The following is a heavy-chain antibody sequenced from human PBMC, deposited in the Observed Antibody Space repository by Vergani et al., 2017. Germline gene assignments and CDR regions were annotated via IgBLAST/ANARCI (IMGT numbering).Heavy chain of an antibody. Sequence: QVQLVQSGAEVKKPGSSVKVSCKASGGTFSSYAISWVRQAPGQGLEWMGRIIPILGIANYAQKFQGRVTITADKSTRTAYMELSSLRSEDTAVYYCAVLGGSFYDILTGYFLDYWGQGTLVTVSS. CDR2: IIPILGIA. V-gene: IGHV1-69*04. D-gene: IGHD3-9*01. J-gene: IGHJ4*02. CDR3: AVLGGSFYDILTGYFLDY. CDR1: GGTFSSYA.